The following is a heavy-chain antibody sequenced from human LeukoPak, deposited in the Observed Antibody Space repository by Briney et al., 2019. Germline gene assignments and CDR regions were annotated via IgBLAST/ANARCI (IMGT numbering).Heavy chain of an antibody. J-gene: IGHJ4*02. Sequence: ASVKVSCKASGYTFTGYYMHWVRQAPGQGLEWMGWINPNSGGTNYAQKFQGRVTMTRDTSISTAYMELSRLRSDDTAVYYCARVGLRIAAAGPMGYWGRGTLVTVSS. CDR1: GYTFTGYY. CDR2: INPNSGGT. D-gene: IGHD6-13*01. CDR3: ARVGLRIAAAGPMGY. V-gene: IGHV1-2*02.